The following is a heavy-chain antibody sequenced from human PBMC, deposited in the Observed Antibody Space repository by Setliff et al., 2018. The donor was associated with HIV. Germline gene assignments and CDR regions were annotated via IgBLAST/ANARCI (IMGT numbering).Heavy chain of an antibody. CDR1: GFTFSNYG. J-gene: IGHJ4*02. D-gene: IGHD5-18*01. CDR3: ARDRRDSNGYGTFYY. CDR2: IWNHGGNK. Sequence: PGGSLRLSCAASGFTFSNYGMHWVRQAPGKGLEWVAVIWNHGGNKYYVDSVKGRFTISRDNSNNTLYLQMNSLRVEDTAVYFCARDRRDSNGYGTFYYWGQGTLVTVSS. V-gene: IGHV3-33*01.